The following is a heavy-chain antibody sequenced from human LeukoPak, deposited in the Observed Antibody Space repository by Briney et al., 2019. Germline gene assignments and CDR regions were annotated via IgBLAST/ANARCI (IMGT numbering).Heavy chain of an antibody. V-gene: IGHV1-2*02. CDR1: GYTFTVYY. CDR3: ARAYYDFWSAYSRFDY. CDR2: INPNSGDT. Sequence: ASVKLSRNSSGYTFTVYYMHWVRQAPGQGLEWMGWINPNSGDTNSTQKFQGRVTMTRDTSITTAYMELSRLRSDDTAVYYCARAYYDFWSAYSRFDYWGQGTLVTVSS. D-gene: IGHD3-3*01. J-gene: IGHJ4*02.